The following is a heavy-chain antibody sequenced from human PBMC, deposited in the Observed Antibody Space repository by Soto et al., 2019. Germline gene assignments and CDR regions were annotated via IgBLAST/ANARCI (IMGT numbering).Heavy chain of an antibody. CDR1: GGSISSSSYY. Sequence: PSETLSLTCTVSGGSISSSSYYWGWIRQPPGKGLEWIGSIYYSGSTYYNPSLKSRVTISVDTSKNQFSLKLSSVTAADTAVYYCARRLGYCSGGSCYGSNWFDPWGQGTLVTVSS. CDR3: ARRLGYCSGGSCYGSNWFDP. CDR2: IYYSGST. J-gene: IGHJ5*02. V-gene: IGHV4-39*01. D-gene: IGHD2-15*01.